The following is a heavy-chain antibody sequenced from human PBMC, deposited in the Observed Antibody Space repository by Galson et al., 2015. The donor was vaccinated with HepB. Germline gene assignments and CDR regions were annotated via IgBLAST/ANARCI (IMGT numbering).Heavy chain of an antibody. V-gene: IGHV3-15*01. D-gene: IGHD6-19*01. CDR1: GFTFSNAW. CDR2: IKSKTDGGTT. CDR3: TTQPRYSSGSPLGRYNWFDP. Sequence: SLRLSCAASGFTFSNAWMSWVRQAPGKGLEWVGRIKSKTDGGTTDYAAPVKGRFTISRDDSKNTLYLQMNSLKTEDTAVYYCTTQPRYSSGSPLGRYNWFDPWGQGTLVTVSS. J-gene: IGHJ5*02.